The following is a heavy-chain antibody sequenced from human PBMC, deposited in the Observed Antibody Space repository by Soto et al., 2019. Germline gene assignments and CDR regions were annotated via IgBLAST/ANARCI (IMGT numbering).Heavy chain of an antibody. CDR1: GFIFSEST. CDR2: VSTSGRSN. Sequence: GGSMRLSCSASGFIFSESTIYWVRQVPGKGLEAISAVSTSGRSNYYAGSLKDRFTISRDNSKNTLFLQMGSLRPEDTAIYYCVKQAHGLDGVAFDYWGQGTQVTVS. CDR3: VKQAHGLDGVAFDY. J-gene: IGHJ4*02. D-gene: IGHD2-15*01. V-gene: IGHV3-64D*06.